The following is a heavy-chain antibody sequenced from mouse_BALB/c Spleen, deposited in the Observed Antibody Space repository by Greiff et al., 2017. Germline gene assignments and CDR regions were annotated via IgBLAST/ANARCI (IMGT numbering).Heavy chain of an antibody. CDR3: ARWYYGYFDY. D-gene: IGHD1-1*01. CDR2: INPSTGYT. CDR1: GYTFTSYW. Sequence: VKLMESGAELAKPGASVKMSCKASGYTFTSYWMHWVKQRPGQGLEWIGYINPSTGYTEYNQKFKDKATLTADKSSSTAYMQLSSLTSEDSAVYYCARWYYGYFDYWGQGTTLTVSS. V-gene: IGHV1-7*01. J-gene: IGHJ2*01.